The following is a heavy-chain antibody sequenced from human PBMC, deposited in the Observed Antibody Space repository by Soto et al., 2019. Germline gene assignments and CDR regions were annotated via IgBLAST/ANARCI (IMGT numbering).Heavy chain of an antibody. Sequence: QAHLEQPGAEVKRPGAPVKFSCKAPGSTFSVFDINCLGKALGKGPEWMGWMNAKSGDTFFAQRFQGKFNMTWDTSLSTAYMEVGSLTSDDTAMYYCARGNPFNYAGFDVWGQGTTVAVSS. V-gene: IGHV1-8*01. J-gene: IGHJ6*02. CDR3: ARGNPFNYAGFDV. D-gene: IGHD3-16*01. CDR2: MNAKSGDT. CDR1: GSTFSVFD.